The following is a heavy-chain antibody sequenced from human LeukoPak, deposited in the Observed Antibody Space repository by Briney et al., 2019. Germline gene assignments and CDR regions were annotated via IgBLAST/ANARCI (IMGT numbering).Heavy chain of an antibody. CDR1: GFTFSSYA. V-gene: IGHV3-30-3*01. Sequence: GRSLRLSCEASGFTFSSYAMYWVRQAPGKGLEWVAVISYDGSNKYYADSVKGRFTISRDNSKNTLYLQMNSLRAEDTAVYYCARADSSGYGYFDYWGQGTLVTVSS. D-gene: IGHD3-22*01. CDR3: ARADSSGYGYFDY. J-gene: IGHJ4*02. CDR2: ISYDGSNK.